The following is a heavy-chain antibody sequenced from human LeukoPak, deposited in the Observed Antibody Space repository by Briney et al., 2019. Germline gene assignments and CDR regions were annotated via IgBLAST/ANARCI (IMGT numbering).Heavy chain of an antibody. CDR3: ARGSNIEGSTTYFDF. CDR1: GFTFSSYS. Sequence: GGSLRLSCAASGFTFSSYSMNWVRQAPGKGLEWVSYISSSSSTIYYADSVKGRFSVSRDNAKNSLYLQMNSLRDEDTAVFYCARGSNIEGSTTYFDFWGQGTLVTVSS. J-gene: IGHJ4*02. V-gene: IGHV3-48*02. D-gene: IGHD1-26*01. CDR2: ISSSSSTI.